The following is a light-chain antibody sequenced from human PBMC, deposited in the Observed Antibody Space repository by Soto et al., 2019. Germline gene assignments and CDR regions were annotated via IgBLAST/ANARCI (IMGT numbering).Light chain of an antibody. CDR3: QQYNSFSKT. J-gene: IGKJ1*01. Sequence: QMTQSPSTLSASLGDRVTITCRASQSISSWLAWYHHKPGKAPKLLIYDASSLESGVPSRFSGSGYGTEFTLTIASLQPDDSASYYCQQYNSFSKTFGRGTKVDIK. CDR1: QSISSW. CDR2: DAS. V-gene: IGKV1-5*01.